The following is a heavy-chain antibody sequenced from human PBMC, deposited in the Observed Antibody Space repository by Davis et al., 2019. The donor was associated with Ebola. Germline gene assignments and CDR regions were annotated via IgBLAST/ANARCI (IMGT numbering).Heavy chain of an antibody. V-gene: IGHV4-61*09. CDR1: GGSISSSNYY. Sequence: PSETLSLTCTVPGGSISSSNYYWTWIRQPAGKGLEWIGHIYTSGTTNYNPSLKSRVTISLDTSKSQFSLNLNSVTAADTAVYYCAREYHYWGQGAPVTVSS. CDR3: AREYHY. J-gene: IGHJ4*02. D-gene: IGHD2-2*01. CDR2: IYTSGTT.